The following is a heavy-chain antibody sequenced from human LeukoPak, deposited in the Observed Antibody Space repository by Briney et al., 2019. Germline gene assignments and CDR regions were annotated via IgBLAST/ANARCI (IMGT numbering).Heavy chain of an antibody. CDR2: IYYSGST. V-gene: IGHV4-59*11. D-gene: IGHD6-13*01. CDR3: ARVSRYSSSWASTWYYYYYYMDV. J-gene: IGHJ6*03. Sequence: SETLSLTCTVSGGSISSHYWSWIRQPPGKGLEWIGYIYYSGSTNYNPSLKSRVTISVDTSKNQFSLKLSSVTAADTAVYYCARVSRYSSSWASTWYYYYYYMDVWGKGTTVTISS. CDR1: GGSISSHY.